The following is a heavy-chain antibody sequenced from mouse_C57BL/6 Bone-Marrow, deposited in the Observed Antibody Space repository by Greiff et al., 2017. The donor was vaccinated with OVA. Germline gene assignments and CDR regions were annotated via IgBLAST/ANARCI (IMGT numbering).Heavy chain of an antibody. Sequence: EVQLQQSGAELVRPGASVKLSCTASGFNIKDDYMHWVKQRPEQGLEWIGWIDPENGDPEYASKFQGKATITADTSSSTAYLQRSSLTYEDTAVYYCTTDGLDYWGQGTTLTVSS. D-gene: IGHD2-3*01. CDR2: IDPENGDP. J-gene: IGHJ2*01. CDR1: GFNIKDDY. V-gene: IGHV14-4*01. CDR3: TTDGLDY.